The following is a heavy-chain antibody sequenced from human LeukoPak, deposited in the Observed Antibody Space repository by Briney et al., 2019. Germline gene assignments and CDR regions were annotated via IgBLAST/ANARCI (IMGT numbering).Heavy chain of an antibody. V-gene: IGHV4-59*12. Sequence: PSGTLSLTCTVPGGSISSYYWSWIRQPPGKGLEWIGYIYYSGSTNYNPSLKSRVTISVDRTKNQFSLKLSSVTAADTAVYYCAREGIAAAREAFDIWGQGTMVTVSS. CDR2: IYYSGST. CDR1: GGSISSYY. CDR3: AREGIAAAREAFDI. D-gene: IGHD6-13*01. J-gene: IGHJ3*02.